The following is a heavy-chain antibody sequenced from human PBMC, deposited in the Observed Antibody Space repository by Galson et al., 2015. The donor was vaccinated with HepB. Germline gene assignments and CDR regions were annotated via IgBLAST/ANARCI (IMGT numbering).Heavy chain of an antibody. CDR3: ARHDPFYYDFWSGYHSLLDY. CDR1: GYSFTSYW. CDR2: IDPSDSYT. J-gene: IGHJ4*02. Sequence: QSGAEVKKPGESLRISCKGSGYSFTSYWISWVRQMPGKGLEWMGRIDPSDSYTNYSPSFQGHVTISADKSISTAYLQWSSLKASDTAMYYCARHDPFYYDFWSGYHSLLDYWGQGTLVTVSS. V-gene: IGHV5-10-1*01. D-gene: IGHD3-3*01.